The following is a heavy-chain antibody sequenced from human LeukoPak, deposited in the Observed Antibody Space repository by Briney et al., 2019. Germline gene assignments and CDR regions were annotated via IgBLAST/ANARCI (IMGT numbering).Heavy chain of an antibody. Sequence: SETLSLTCTVCGGSISGYYWSWIRQPAGKPLESLLRIYPTPNTNYPPSLKCRVTMSLDTSKNQFSLKLNSVTAADTAVYYCARDSGYDLTWGQGTLVTVSS. CDR2: IYPTPNT. D-gene: IGHD5-12*01. CDR1: GGSISGYY. J-gene: IGHJ5*02. CDR3: ARDSGYDLT. V-gene: IGHV4-4*07.